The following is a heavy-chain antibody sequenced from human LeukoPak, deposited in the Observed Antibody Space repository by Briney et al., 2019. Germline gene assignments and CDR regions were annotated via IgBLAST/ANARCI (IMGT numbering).Heavy chain of an antibody. Sequence: TSETLSLTCTVSGGSISSHYWSWIRQPPGKGLEWIGYIYYSGSTNYNPSLKSRVTISVDTSKNQFSLKLSSVTAADTAVYYCARVDYSSSWYSTVQYYYYYMDVRGKGTTVTVSS. D-gene: IGHD6-13*01. V-gene: IGHV4-59*11. CDR1: GGSISSHY. CDR3: ARVDYSSSWYSTVQYYYYYMDV. CDR2: IYYSGST. J-gene: IGHJ6*03.